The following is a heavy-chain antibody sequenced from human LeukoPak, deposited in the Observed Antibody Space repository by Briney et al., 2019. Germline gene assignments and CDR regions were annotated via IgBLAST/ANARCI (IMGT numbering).Heavy chain of an antibody. J-gene: IGHJ6*03. CDR1: GFTLSDYY. D-gene: IGHD3-10*01. V-gene: IGHV3-11*04. CDR3: ARGMVYYMDV. Sequence: GGSLRLSCAASGFTLSDYYMTWIRQAPGKGLEWVSYISSSSSAIYYADSVKGRFTISRDNARNSLYLQMNSLGVEDTAVYYCARGMVYYMDVWGKGTTVTVSS. CDR2: ISSSSSAI.